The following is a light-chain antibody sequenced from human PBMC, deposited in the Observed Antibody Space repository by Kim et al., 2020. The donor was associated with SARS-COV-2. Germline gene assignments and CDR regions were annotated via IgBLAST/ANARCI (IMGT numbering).Light chain of an antibody. J-gene: IGLJ1*01. V-gene: IGLV3-21*04. CDR2: YDS. CDR1: SIGSKC. Sequence: PDKTARITCGGNSIGSKCVHWYQRKPGQPPVLVIYYDSDRPSGIPGRFSGSTSGNTATLTISRFEAGDEADYYCQVWDSSSDHPYVFGTGTKVTVL. CDR3: QVWDSSSDHPYV.